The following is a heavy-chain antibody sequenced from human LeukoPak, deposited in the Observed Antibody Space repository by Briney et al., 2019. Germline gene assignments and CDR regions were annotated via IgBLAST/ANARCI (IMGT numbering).Heavy chain of an antibody. V-gene: IGHV3-30-3*01. J-gene: IGHJ4*02. CDR1: GFTFSTYA. Sequence: GGPLRLSCAASGFTFSTYAMHWVRQAPGKGLEWVAVISYDGSNKYYADSVKGRFTISRDNSKNTLYLQMNSLRAEDTAVYYCARDAIRITMIVVVINYFDYWGQGTLVTVSS. D-gene: IGHD3-22*01. CDR2: ISYDGSNK. CDR3: ARDAIRITMIVVVINYFDY.